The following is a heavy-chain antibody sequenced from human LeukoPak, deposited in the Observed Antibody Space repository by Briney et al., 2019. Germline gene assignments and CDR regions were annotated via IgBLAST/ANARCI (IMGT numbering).Heavy chain of an antibody. CDR2: IYRDGDA. CDR3: ARGGYYGSGNDFRFDP. V-gene: IGHV4-38-2*02. Sequence: SETLSLTCNVSYYSISRGHYWGWIRQPPGKGLEWIGSIYRDGDATYNPSLKSRVTTSVDTSKNQFSLKLNSVTAADTAVYYCARGGYYGSGNDFRFDPWGQGTLVTVSS. CDR1: YYSISRGHY. D-gene: IGHD3-10*01. J-gene: IGHJ5*02.